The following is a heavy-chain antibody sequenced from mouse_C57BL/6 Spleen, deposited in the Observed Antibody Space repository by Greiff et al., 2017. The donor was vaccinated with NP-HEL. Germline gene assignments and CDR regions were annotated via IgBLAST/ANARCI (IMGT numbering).Heavy chain of an antibody. D-gene: IGHD2-1*01. CDR3: ARSGGIGGNWFAY. Sequence: QVQLQQSGAELVKPGASVKISCKASGYAFSSYWMNWVKQRPGKGLEWIGQIYPGDGDTNYNGKFKGKATLAADKSSSTAYMQLSSLTSEDSAVYFCARSGGIGGNWFAYWGQGTLVTVSA. J-gene: IGHJ3*01. V-gene: IGHV1-80*01. CDR2: IYPGDGDT. CDR1: GYAFSSYW.